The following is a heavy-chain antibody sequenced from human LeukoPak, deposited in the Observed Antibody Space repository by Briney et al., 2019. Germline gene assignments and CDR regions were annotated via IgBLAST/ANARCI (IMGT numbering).Heavy chain of an antibody. V-gene: IGHV3-7*01. CDR1: GFTFSTYR. CDR2: IKTDGSEK. J-gene: IGHJ4*02. Sequence: PGGSLRLSCAVSGFTFSTYRMSWVRQAPGKGLEWVANIKTDGSEKYYVDSVKGRFTISRDNAKNSLYLQMNSLRAEDTAVYYCARDWNGSGSPNDFWGQGTLVTVSS. CDR3: ARDWNGSGSPNDF. D-gene: IGHD3-10*01.